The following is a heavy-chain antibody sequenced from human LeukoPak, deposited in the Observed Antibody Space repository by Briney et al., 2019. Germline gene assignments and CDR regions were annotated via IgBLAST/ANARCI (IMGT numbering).Heavy chain of an antibody. J-gene: IGHJ4*02. CDR1: GGSISSSTYY. Sequence: SETLSLTCTVSGGSISSSTYYWGWIPRPPGKGLEWIGSIFYSGRTYYNPSLKSRVTMSVDTSKNQFSLRLSSVNAADTAVYYCARDILATSIAAPYYWGQGTLVTVSS. V-gene: IGHV4-39*07. CDR3: ARDILATSIAAPYY. D-gene: IGHD6-13*01. CDR2: IFYSGRT.